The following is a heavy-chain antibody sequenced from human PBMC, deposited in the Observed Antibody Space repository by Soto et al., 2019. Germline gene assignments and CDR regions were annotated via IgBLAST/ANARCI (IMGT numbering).Heavy chain of an antibody. V-gene: IGHV3-20*04. J-gene: IGHJ4*02. CDR3: ARDHRWGYEYGDYGDS. CDR2: INRHGDST. Sequence: EVYLVESGGGVVRPGGSLRLSCAASGFGFDEYGMSWVRQGPGKGLEWVSGINRHGDSTGYADSVKGRFTISRDNAKNSLYLQMNGVRAEDTAFYYCARDHRWGYEYGDYGDSWGQGTLVTVSS. CDR1: GFGFDEYG. D-gene: IGHD4-17*01.